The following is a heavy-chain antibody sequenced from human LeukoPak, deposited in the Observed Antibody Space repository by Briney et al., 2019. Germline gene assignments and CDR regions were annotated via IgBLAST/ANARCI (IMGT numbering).Heavy chain of an antibody. V-gene: IGHV4-39*07. Sequence: SETLSLTCTVSGGSISSSSYYWGWIRQPPGKGLEWIGSIYYSGSTYYNPSLKSRVTISVDTSKNQFSLKLSSVTAADTAVYYCARVLVGPNSGGWHFDYWGQGTLVTVSS. J-gene: IGHJ4*02. CDR2: IYYSGST. CDR3: ARVLVGPNSGGWHFDY. CDR1: GGSISSSSYY. D-gene: IGHD6-19*01.